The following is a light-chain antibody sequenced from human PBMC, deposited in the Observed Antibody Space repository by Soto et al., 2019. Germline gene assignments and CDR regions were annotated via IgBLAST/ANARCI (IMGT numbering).Light chain of an antibody. Sequence: AIRMTQSPSSLSASTGARVTITCRASQYISRYLAWYQQKPGKAPNLLIYGASTLQSGVPSRFSGSGSGTDFTLTISCLQSEDFATYYCQQAESYPQTFGQGTKLESK. CDR1: QYISRY. CDR2: GAS. V-gene: IGKV1-8*01. CDR3: QQAESYPQT. J-gene: IGKJ2*01.